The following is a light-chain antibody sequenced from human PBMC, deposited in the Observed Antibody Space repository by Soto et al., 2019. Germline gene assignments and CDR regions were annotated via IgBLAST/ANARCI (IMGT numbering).Light chain of an antibody. CDR3: HSYPRSSTYV. J-gene: IGLJ1*01. CDR1: SSDVGGYNY. V-gene: IGLV2-14*01. Sequence: QSVLTQPASVSGSPGQSITISCTGNSSDVGGYNYVSWYQQHPGKAPKLMIYDVSNRPSGVSNRFSGSKSGNTASLTISGLQAEDEADYYCHSYPRSSTYVFGTGTKVTVL. CDR2: DVS.